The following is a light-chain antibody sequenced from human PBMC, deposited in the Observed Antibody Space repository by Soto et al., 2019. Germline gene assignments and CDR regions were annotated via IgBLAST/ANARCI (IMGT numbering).Light chain of an antibody. CDR1: SSNIGAGYD. V-gene: IGLV1-40*01. J-gene: IGLJ1*01. CDR3: QSYYSGRSGTDV. CDR2: GNS. Sequence: QSVLTQPPSVSGAPGQRVTISCTGSSSNIGAGYDVHWYQQLPGTAPKLLIYGNSNRPSGVPDRFSGSKSGTSASLAITGLQVEDEDEYYCQSYYSGRSGTDVFGTGTKLTVL.